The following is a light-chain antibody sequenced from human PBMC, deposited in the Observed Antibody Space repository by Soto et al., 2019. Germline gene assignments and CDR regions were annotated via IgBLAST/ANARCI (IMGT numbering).Light chain of an antibody. V-gene: IGKV1-8*01. Sequence: AIRMTQSPSSFSASTGDRVTITCRASQGISSYLAWYQQKPGKAPKLLIYAASPLQSGVPSRFSGSGSGTDFTLTISCLQSEDFAAYYCQQYYSYPYTFGQGTKMEIK. J-gene: IGKJ2*01. CDR1: QGISSY. CDR3: QQYYSYPYT. CDR2: AAS.